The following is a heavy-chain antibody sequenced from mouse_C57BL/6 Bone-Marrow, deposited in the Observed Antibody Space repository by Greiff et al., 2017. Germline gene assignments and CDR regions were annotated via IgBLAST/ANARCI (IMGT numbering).Heavy chain of an antibody. CDR2: IDPSDSYT. V-gene: IGHV1-50*01. D-gene: IGHD2-12*01. Sequence: QVQLQQPGAELVKPGASVKLSCKASGYTFTSYWMQWVKQRPGQGLEWIGEIDPSDSYTNYNQQFKGKATLTVDTSSSTAYMQLSSLTSEDSAVYYCARDDGIYYAMDYWGQGTSVTVSS. CDR1: GYTFTSYW. CDR3: ARDDGIYYAMDY. J-gene: IGHJ4*01.